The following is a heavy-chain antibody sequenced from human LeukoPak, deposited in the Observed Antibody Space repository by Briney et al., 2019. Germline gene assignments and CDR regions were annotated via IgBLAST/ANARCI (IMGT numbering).Heavy chain of an antibody. CDR3: ARFLAGDGYNLPLGYMDV. CDR2: LIPIIGTA. J-gene: IGHJ6*03. Sequence: AVKVSCKASGGTFSSYVISWVRQPPGQGLGWMGGLIPIIGTANYAQKFQGRVTITTEESTSTAYVELSSLRSEDTAVYYCARFLAGDGYNLPLGYMDVWGKGTTVTVSS. V-gene: IGHV1-69*05. CDR1: GGTFSSYV. D-gene: IGHD5-24*01.